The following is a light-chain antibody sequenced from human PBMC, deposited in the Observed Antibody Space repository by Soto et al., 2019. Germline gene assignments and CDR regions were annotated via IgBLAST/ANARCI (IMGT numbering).Light chain of an antibody. CDR1: SSDVGGYNY. Sequence: QSALTQPPSASGSPGQSVTISCTGTSSDVGGYNYVSWYQQHPGKAPKLMIYDVSKRPSGVPDCFSGSKSGNTASLTVSGLQAEDEADYYCSSYAGSNNLGVFGTGTKSPS. J-gene: IGLJ1*01. CDR3: SSYAGSNNLGV. V-gene: IGLV2-8*01. CDR2: DVS.